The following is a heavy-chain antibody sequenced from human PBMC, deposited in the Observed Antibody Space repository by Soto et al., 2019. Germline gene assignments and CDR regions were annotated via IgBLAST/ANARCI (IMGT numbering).Heavy chain of an antibody. CDR3: ARSQTYDFWSGYYNAAPLDY. D-gene: IGHD3-3*01. Sequence: QVQLQESGPGLVKPSQTLSLTCTVSGGSISSGGYYWSWIRQHPGKGLEWIGYIDYSGSTYYNPSLKSRVTISVDTSKNQFSLKLSSVTAADTAVYYCARSQTYDFWSGYYNAAPLDYWGQGTLVTVSS. CDR1: GGSISSGGYY. V-gene: IGHV4-31*03. CDR2: IDYSGST. J-gene: IGHJ4*02.